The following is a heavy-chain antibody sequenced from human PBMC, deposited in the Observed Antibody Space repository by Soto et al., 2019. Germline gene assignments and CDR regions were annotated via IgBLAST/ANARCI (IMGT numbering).Heavy chain of an antibody. J-gene: IGHJ4*02. D-gene: IGHD3-22*01. V-gene: IGHV4-31*03. Sequence: QVQLQESGPGLVKPSQTLSLTCTVSGGSISSGGYYWSWIRQHPGKGLEWIGYIYYSGSTYYNSSLRGRVTISVDTSKNHFSLKRSSVTAADTAVYYCARVWDSSGPNFDFWGQGTLVTVSS. CDR2: IYYSGST. CDR3: ARVWDSSGPNFDF. CDR1: GGSISSGGYY.